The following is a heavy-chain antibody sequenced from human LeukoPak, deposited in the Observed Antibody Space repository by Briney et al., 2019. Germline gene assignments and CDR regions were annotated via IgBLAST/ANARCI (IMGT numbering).Heavy chain of an antibody. V-gene: IGHV4-59*01. Sequence: PSETLSLTCTVSGGSISSYYWSWIRQPPGKGLEWIGYIYYSGSTNYNPSLKSRVTISVDTSKNQFSLKLSSVTAADTAVYYCARALSYGELDYWGQGTLVTVSS. D-gene: IGHD4-17*01. CDR3: ARALSYGELDY. J-gene: IGHJ4*02. CDR1: GGSISSYY. CDR2: IYYSGST.